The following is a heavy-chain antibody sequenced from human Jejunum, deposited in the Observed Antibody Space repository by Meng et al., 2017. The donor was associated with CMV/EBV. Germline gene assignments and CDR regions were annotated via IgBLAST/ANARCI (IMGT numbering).Heavy chain of an antibody. J-gene: IGHJ4*02. CDR1: GFAFSDYW. CDR3: TRQLEY. Sequence: SLKISCAASGFAFSDYWMDWVRQIPGKGLEWVANIKYDGREKYFVDSVEGRFTISRDNSRNTLYLHMNSLRAEDTAVYYCTRQLEYWGQGTLVTVSS. V-gene: IGHV3-7*01. D-gene: IGHD1-1*01. CDR2: IKYDGREK.